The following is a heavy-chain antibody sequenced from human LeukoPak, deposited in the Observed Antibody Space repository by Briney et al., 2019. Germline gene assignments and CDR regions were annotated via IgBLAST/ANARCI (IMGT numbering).Heavy chain of an antibody. J-gene: IGHJ6*02. Sequence: GVSLRLSCAASGFTFSRHWIHWVRQAPGKGLVWVSRTNADESTTGYADSVKGRFTISRDNAKNTLFLQMNSLRAEDTAVYYCARGSSATGDYTMDVWGQGTTVTVSS. D-gene: IGHD6-6*01. V-gene: IGHV3-74*01. CDR1: GFTFSRHW. CDR2: TNADESTT. CDR3: ARGSSATGDYTMDV.